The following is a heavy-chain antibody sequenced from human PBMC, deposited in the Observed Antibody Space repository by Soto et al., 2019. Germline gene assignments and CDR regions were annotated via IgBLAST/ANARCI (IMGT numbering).Heavy chain of an antibody. CDR1: GYTFTSYG. J-gene: IGHJ4*02. Sequence: QVQLGQSEAEVKKPGASVKVSCKASGYTFTSYGISWVRQAPGQGLEWMGWISAYNGNTNYAQKLQGRVTMTTDTATMAASMQRRDDRAEDTSVSYCPGGGGNWNGNFDYWGQGTLVTVSS. D-gene: IGHD1-20*01. CDR2: ISAYNGNT. V-gene: IGHV1-18*01. CDR3: PGGGGNWNGNFDY.